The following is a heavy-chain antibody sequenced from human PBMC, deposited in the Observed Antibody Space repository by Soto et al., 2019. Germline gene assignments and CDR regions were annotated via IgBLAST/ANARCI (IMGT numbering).Heavy chain of an antibody. J-gene: IGHJ4*02. Sequence: ASVKVSCKVSGYTLTELSMHWVRQAPGKGLEWMGGFDPEDGETMYAKKFQGRVTMTEDTSTDTAYMELSSLRSEDTAVYYCATDLWDNYLFDYWGQGTLVTVSS. CDR1: GYTLTELS. D-gene: IGHD1-1*01. CDR2: FDPEDGET. V-gene: IGHV1-24*01. CDR3: ATDLWDNYLFDY.